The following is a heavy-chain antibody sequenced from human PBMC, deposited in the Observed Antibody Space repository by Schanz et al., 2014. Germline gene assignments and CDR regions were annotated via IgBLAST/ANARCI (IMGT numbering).Heavy chain of an antibody. CDR3: AREKGHGYSGLS. J-gene: IGHJ5*02. CDR1: GYTFTAYF. D-gene: IGHD5-12*01. CDR2: INPNTGGT. V-gene: IGHV1-2*06. Sequence: QVLLFHSGAEVKQPGASVKVSCKASGYTFTAYFIHWVRQAPGQGLEWMGRINPNTGGTNFAQKFQGRVTMTRDTSITTAYMDLSGLTSDDTAVYYCAREKGHGYSGLSWGQGTLLAVSS.